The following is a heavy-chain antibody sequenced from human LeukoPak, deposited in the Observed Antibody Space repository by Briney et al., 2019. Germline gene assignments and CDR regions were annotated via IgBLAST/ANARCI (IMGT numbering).Heavy chain of an antibody. CDR3: ARHLAYYDFWSGYSPFDY. V-gene: IGHV4-59*01. D-gene: IGHD3-3*01. Sequence: SETLSLTCTVSGGSISSYYWSWIRQPPGKGLEWIGYIYYSGSTNYNPSLKSRVTISVDTSKNQFSLKPSSVTAADTAVYYCARHLAYYDFWSGYSPFDYWGQGTLVTVSS. CDR1: GGSISSYY. J-gene: IGHJ4*02. CDR2: IYYSGST.